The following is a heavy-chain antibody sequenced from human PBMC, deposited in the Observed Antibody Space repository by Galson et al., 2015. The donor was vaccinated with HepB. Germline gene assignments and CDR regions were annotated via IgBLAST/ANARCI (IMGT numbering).Heavy chain of an antibody. CDR2: IIPILGIA. V-gene: IGHV1-69*04. CDR3: ARSGATHYYGSGSTAKYYFDY. CDR1: GGTFSSYA. D-gene: IGHD3-10*01. J-gene: IGHJ4*02. Sequence: SVKVSCKASGGTFSSYAISWVRQAPGQGLEWMGRIIPILGIANYAQKFQGRVTITADKSTSTAYMELSSLRSEDTAVYYCARSGATHYYGSGSTAKYYFDYWGPGTLVTVSS.